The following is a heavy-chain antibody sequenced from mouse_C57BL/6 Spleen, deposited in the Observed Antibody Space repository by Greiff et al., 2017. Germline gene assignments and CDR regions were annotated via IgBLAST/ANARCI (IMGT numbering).Heavy chain of an antibody. CDR1: GYTFTDYE. Sequence: VQVVESGAELVRPGASVTLSCKASGYTFTDYEMPWVKQTPVHGLEWIGAIDPGTGGTAYNQKFKGKAILTADKSSSTAYMELRSLTSEDSAVYYCTRRTPVITTVVAPYYAMDFWGQGTSVTVSS. J-gene: IGHJ4*01. V-gene: IGHV1-15*01. D-gene: IGHD1-1*01. CDR3: TRRTPVITTVVAPYYAMDF. CDR2: IDPGTGGT.